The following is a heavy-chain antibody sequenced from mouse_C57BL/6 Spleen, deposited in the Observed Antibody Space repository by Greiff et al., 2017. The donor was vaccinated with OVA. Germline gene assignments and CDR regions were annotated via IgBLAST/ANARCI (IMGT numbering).Heavy chain of an antibody. CDR2: INPGSGST. Sequence: QVQLQQPGAELVKPGASVKMSCKASGYTFTSYWITWVKQRPGQGLEWIGVINPGSGSTNYNEKFKSKATLTVDTSSSTAYMQLSSLTSEDSAVYYCASALRLRGEYAMDYWGQGTSVTVSS. V-gene: IGHV1-55*01. CDR3: ASALRLRGEYAMDY. CDR1: GYTFTSYW. D-gene: IGHD3-2*02. J-gene: IGHJ4*01.